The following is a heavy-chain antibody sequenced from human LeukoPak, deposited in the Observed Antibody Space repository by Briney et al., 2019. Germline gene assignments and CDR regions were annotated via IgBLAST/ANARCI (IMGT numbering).Heavy chain of an antibody. D-gene: IGHD2-15*01. CDR1: GGTFSSYA. CDR2: IIPIFGTA. Sequence: SVKVSCKASGGTFSSYAISWVRQAPGQGLEWMGGIIPIFGTANYAQKFQGRVTITADESTSTAYMELSSLRSDDTAVYYCARGGYCSGGSCHLTGAFDIWGQGTMVTVSS. V-gene: IGHV1-69*13. CDR3: ARGGYCSGGSCHLTGAFDI. J-gene: IGHJ3*02.